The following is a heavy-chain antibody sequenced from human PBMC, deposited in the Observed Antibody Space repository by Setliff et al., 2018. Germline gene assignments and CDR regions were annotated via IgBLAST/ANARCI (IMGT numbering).Heavy chain of an antibody. Sequence: SSETLSLTCTVSGGSIGSGAYYWTWIRQPAGKGLEWIGRIYSSGDTNYNPSLKSRATMSVDTSKNHFSLNLTSVTAADTAVYYCARWSSTRFDPWGQGTLVTVS. CDR1: GGSIGSGAYY. CDR2: IYSSGDT. V-gene: IGHV4-61*02. D-gene: IGHD6-6*01. CDR3: ARWSSTRFDP. J-gene: IGHJ5*02.